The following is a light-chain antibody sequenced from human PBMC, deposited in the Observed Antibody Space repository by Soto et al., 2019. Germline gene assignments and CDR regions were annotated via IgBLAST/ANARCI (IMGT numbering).Light chain of an antibody. J-gene: IGKJ2*03. CDR2: KAF. CDR3: QHYDSYPYS. Sequence: DIQMTQFPSTLSASVGDRVNITCRASQRINIWLAWYQQKPGKAPNLLIYKAFNLQSGVASRFSGSGSGTEFTLTISSLQPDDFSTYYCQHYDSYPYSFGQGTKLEIK. CDR1: QRINIW. V-gene: IGKV1-5*03.